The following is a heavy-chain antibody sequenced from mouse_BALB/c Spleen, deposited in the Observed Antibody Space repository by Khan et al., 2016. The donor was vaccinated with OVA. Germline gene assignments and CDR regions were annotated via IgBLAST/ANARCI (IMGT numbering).Heavy chain of an antibody. CDR2: INPGSGDT. Sequence: QVQLQQSGAELVRPGTSLKVSCKASGYAFSDYLIEWLKQRPGQGLEWIGMINPGSGDTKYNEKFKAKATLTADKSSRTAYMQLSSLTSDASAVYFCARSGYGFGAYWGQGTLVTVSA. J-gene: IGHJ3*01. CDR3: ARSGYGFGAY. CDR1: GYAFSDYL. D-gene: IGHD3-2*02. V-gene: IGHV1-54*03.